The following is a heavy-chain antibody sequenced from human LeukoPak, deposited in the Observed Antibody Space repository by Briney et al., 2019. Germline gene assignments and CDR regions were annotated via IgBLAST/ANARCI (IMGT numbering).Heavy chain of an antibody. D-gene: IGHD4-17*01. CDR2: INHSGST. J-gene: IGHJ4*02. CDR1: GGSFSGYY. Sequence: ASETLSLTCAVYGGSFSGYYWSWIRQPPGKGLEWIGEINHSGSTNYNLSLKSRVTISVDTSKNQFSLKLSSVTAADTAVYYCARSPDTVTPYFDYRGQGTLVTVSS. V-gene: IGHV4-34*01. CDR3: ARSPDTVTPYFDY.